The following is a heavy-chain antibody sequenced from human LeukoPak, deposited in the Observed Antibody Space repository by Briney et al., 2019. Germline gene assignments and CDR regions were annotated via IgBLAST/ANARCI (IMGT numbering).Heavy chain of an antibody. CDR1: GYTFTSYD. D-gene: IGHD6-19*01. CDR3: ARAGAVAATGGY. J-gene: IGHJ4*02. V-gene: IGHV1-8*01. CDR2: MNPNSGNT. Sequence: ASVKVSCKASGYTFTSYDINWVRQATGQGLEWMGWMNPNSGNTGYAQKFQGRVTMTRNTSISTAYMELSSLRSEDTAVYYCARAGAVAATGGYWGQGTLVTVSS.